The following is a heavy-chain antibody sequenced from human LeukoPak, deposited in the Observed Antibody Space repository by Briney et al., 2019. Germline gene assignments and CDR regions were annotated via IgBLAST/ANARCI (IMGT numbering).Heavy chain of an antibody. Sequence: SQTLSLTCAISGDSVSSNSAAWNWIRQSPSRGLEWLGRTYYRSKWYNDYAVSVKSRITIDPDTSKNQFSLQLNSVTPEDTAVYYCARWYYDSSGYYKGTDYWGQGTLVTVSS. CDR2: TYYRSKWYN. J-gene: IGHJ4*02. D-gene: IGHD3-22*01. CDR3: ARWYYDSSGYYKGTDY. V-gene: IGHV6-1*01. CDR1: GDSVSSNSAA.